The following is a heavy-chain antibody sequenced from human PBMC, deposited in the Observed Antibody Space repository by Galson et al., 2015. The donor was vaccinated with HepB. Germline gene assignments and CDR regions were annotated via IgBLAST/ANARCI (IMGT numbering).Heavy chain of an antibody. V-gene: IGHV1-18*01. D-gene: IGHD2-2*01. CDR3: ARLGAPAGFLDY. CDR1: GYSFTTFG. CDR2: ISDYNGNT. Sequence: SVKVSCKASGYSFTTFGITWVRQAPGQGLEWMGWISDYNGNTNSARNLQGRVTMTTDTSTNTAYMELRSLRPDDTAVYSCARLGAPAGFLDYWGQGTLVTVSS. J-gene: IGHJ4*02.